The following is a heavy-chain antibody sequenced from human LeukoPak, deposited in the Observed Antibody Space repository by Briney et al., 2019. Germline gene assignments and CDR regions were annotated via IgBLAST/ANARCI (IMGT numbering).Heavy chain of an antibody. Sequence: GRSLRLSCAASGFTFSSYGMHWVRQAPGKGLEWVAVIWYDGSNKYYADSVKGRFTISRDNSKNTLYLQMNSLRAEDTAVYYCAKTWDTMIVVASDYWGQGTLVIVSS. D-gene: IGHD3-22*01. CDR3: AKTWDTMIVVASDY. CDR1: GFTFSSYG. CDR2: IWYDGSNK. J-gene: IGHJ4*02. V-gene: IGHV3-33*06.